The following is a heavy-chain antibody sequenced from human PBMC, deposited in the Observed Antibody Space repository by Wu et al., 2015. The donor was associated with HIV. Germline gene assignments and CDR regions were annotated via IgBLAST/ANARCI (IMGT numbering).Heavy chain of an antibody. V-gene: IGHV1-18*04. J-gene: IGHJ6*03. CDR2: ISAYNGNT. Sequence: QDQLVQSGDEVRKPGASVKVSCKASGYTFITYAISWVRQVPGQGLEWMGLISAYNGNTNYAQKLQGRVTMTTDTSTSTAYMELRSLRSDDTAVYYCARVGVYYYYYYMDVWGKGDHGHRLL. CDR3: ARVGVYYYYYYMDV. D-gene: IGHD2-8*01. CDR1: GYTFITYA.